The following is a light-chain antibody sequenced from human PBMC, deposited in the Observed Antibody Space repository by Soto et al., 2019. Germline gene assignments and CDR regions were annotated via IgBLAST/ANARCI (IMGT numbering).Light chain of an antibody. CDR1: QGIRSG. V-gene: IGKV1-17*01. Sequence: DIQMTQSPSSLSASVGDRVTITCRASQGIRSGLGWYQQKPGKAPKRLIDAASSLQSGVPSRFSGSGSGTEFTLTIRSLPPEPFAPYSCLQHNTYPLTFGGGTKVDIK. CDR2: AAS. J-gene: IGKJ4*01. CDR3: LQHNTYPLT.